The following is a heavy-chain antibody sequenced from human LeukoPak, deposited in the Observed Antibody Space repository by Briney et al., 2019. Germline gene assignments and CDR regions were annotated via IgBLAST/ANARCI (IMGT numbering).Heavy chain of an antibody. CDR1: GGSFSGYY. D-gene: IGHD2-2*01. Sequence: SETLSLTCAVYGGSFSGYYWSWIRQPPGKGLEWIGEINHSGSTNYNPSLKNRVTISVDTSKNQFSLKLTSVTAADTAVYYCARAPIGYCSSTSCFGHEYWGQGTLVTVSS. J-gene: IGHJ4*02. V-gene: IGHV4-34*01. CDR3: ARAPIGYCSSTSCFGHEY. CDR2: INHSGST.